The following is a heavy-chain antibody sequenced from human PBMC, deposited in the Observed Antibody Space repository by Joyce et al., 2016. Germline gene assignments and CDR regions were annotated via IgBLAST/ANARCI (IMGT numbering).Heavy chain of an antibody. CDR2: IGVGSGYS. Sequence: QMQLEQSGPEVKKPGTSVKVSCKASGFIFTDSAVQWVRQSRGPRLELGGWIGVGSGYSNYAQKFQDRVTLSRDMSTNTASLELSSLRSEDTAVYYCAAQVALGGSFFDYWGRGTLVTVSS. J-gene: IGHJ4*02. D-gene: IGHD3-10*01. CDR1: GFIFTDSA. V-gene: IGHV1-58*01. CDR3: AAQVALGGSFFDY.